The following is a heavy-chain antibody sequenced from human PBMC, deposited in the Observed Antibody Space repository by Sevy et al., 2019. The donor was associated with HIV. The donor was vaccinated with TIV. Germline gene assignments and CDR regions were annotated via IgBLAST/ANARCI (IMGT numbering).Heavy chain of an antibody. CDR3: ARGPAAAGFYYYYYGMDV. CDR2: IIPIFGTA. D-gene: IGHD6-13*01. J-gene: IGHJ6*02. V-gene: IGHV1-69*13. CDR1: GGTFSSYA. Sequence: ASVKVSCKASGGTFSSYAISWVRQAPGQGLEWMGGIIPIFGTANYAQKFQGRVTITADESTSTAYMELSSLGSEDTAVYYCARGPAAAGFYYYYYGMDVWGQGTTVTVSS.